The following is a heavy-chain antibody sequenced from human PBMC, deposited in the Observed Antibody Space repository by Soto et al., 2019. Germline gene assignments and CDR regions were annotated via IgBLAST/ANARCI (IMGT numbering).Heavy chain of an antibody. J-gene: IGHJ5*02. CDR1: GFTFSSYG. CDR3: ARDQNSITMVRGVSWLDP. V-gene: IGHV3-33*01. CDR2: IWYDGSNK. Sequence: GGSLRLSCAASGFTFSSYGMHWVRQAPGKGLEWVAVIWYDGSNKYYADSVKGRFTISRDNSKNTLYLQMNSLRAEDTAVYYCARDQNSITMVRGVSWLDPWGQGTLVTVSS. D-gene: IGHD3-10*01.